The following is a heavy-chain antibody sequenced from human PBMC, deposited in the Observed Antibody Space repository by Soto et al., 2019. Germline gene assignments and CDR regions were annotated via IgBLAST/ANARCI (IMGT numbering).Heavy chain of an antibody. D-gene: IGHD1-7*01. V-gene: IGHV1-24*01. Sequence: ASVKVSCKVSGYTLTELSMHWVRQAPGKGLEWMGGFDPEDGETIYAQKFQGRVTMTEGTSTDTAYMELSSLRSEDTAVYYCAKLELEMGDAFDIWGQGTMVTV. CDR1: GYTLTELS. J-gene: IGHJ3*02. CDR2: FDPEDGET. CDR3: AKLELEMGDAFDI.